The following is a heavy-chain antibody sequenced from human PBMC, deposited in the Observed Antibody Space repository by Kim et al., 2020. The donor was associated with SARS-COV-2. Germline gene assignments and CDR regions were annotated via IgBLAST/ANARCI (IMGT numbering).Heavy chain of an antibody. D-gene: IGHD6-19*01. J-gene: IGHJ3*02. CDR3: ARGGSGWYAFDI. V-gene: IGHV3-13*01. Sequence: YYPGSVKGRFTISRENAKNSLYLQMNSLRAGDTAVYYCARGGSGWYAFDIWGQGTMVTVSS.